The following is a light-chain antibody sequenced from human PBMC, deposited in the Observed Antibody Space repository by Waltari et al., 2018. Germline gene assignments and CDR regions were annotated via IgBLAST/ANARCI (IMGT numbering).Light chain of an antibody. V-gene: IGKV1-NL1*01. CDR2: AAS. J-gene: IGKJ1*01. Sequence: DIQMTQSPSSLSASVGDRVTITCRVSQGIRNSLAWYQQKPGKAPKPLLYAASTLESGVPSRFRGSGSGTDYTLTISSLQPEDFATYYCQQYYSTFWTFGQGTKVEIK. CDR1: QGIRNS. CDR3: QQYYSTFWT.